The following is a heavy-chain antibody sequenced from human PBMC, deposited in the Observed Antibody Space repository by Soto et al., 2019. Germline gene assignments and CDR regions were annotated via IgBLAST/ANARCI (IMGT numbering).Heavy chain of an antibody. CDR3: AYSSGWWRLDV. D-gene: IGHD6-19*01. CDR1: GGSINNGYW. CDR2: KHHSGST. V-gene: IGHV4-4*02. Sequence: QVHLQESGPGLVKPSGTLSLTCGVSGGSINNGYWWTWVRQPPGKGLEWSGEKHHSGSTNYNLSLQSRVSLSLDKSKNQFSLILSSVTAADTAVHYCAYSSGWWRLDVWGQGTTVTVSS. J-gene: IGHJ6*02.